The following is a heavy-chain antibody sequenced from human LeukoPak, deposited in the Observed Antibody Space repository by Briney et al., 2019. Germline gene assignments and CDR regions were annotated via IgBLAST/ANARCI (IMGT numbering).Heavy chain of an antibody. V-gene: IGHV3-9*01. J-gene: IGHJ4*02. CDR3: AKDRLRLGELSFYFDY. CDR1: GFTVSSNY. CDR2: ISWNSGSI. Sequence: GGSLRLSCAASGFTVSSNYMSWVRQAPGKGLEWVSGISWNSGSIGYADSVKGRFTISRDNAKNSLYLQMNSLRAEDTALYYCAKDRLRLGELSFYFDYWGQGTLVTVSS. D-gene: IGHD3-16*02.